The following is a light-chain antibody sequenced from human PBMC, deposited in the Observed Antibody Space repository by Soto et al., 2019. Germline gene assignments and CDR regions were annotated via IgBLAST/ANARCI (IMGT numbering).Light chain of an antibody. CDR1: QGIRTE. J-gene: IGKJ2*01. V-gene: IGKV1-6*01. Sequence: AIQMTQSPSSLSASVGDRVTITCRTSQGIRTELAWYQQKAGKAPQLLIFAATSLQSGVPSRFSGSGSGTDFTLTITSLQPEDFATYYCLQDYNYPRTFGQGTKLQIK. CDR3: LQDYNYPRT. CDR2: AAT.